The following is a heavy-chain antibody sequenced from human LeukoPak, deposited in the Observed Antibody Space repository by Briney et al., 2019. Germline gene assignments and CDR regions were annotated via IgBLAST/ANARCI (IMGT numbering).Heavy chain of an antibody. CDR1: GFTFSSYA. Sequence: GGSLRLSCAASGFTFSSYAMHWVRQAPGKGLEWVAVISYDGSNKYYADSVKGRFTISRDNSKNTLYLQMNSLKTEDTAVYYCGLGSGRTDFDYWGQGTLVIVSS. D-gene: IGHD3-10*01. V-gene: IGHV3-30-3*01. CDR3: GLGSGRTDFDY. CDR2: ISYDGSNK. J-gene: IGHJ4*02.